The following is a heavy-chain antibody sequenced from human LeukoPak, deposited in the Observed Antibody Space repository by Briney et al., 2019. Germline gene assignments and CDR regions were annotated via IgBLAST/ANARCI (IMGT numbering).Heavy chain of an antibody. D-gene: IGHD5-18*01. V-gene: IGHV4-59*01. Sequence: WETLSLACTVSGGSISGYYLSWIRQSPGKGLEWIGYIYDSGTTNYNPSLKSRVLMSVDTSKTQVSLKVRSVTAADTAVYYCARGWDTGYGYYGMDVWGQGTTVTVSS. CDR1: GGSISGYY. CDR2: IYDSGTT. J-gene: IGHJ6*02. CDR3: ARGWDTGYGYYGMDV.